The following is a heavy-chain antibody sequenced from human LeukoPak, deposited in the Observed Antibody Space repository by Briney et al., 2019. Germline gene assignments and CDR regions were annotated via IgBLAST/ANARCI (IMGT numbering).Heavy chain of an antibody. CDR1: GGSISSSNW. D-gene: IGHD6-19*01. V-gene: IGHV4-4*02. CDR2: IYHSGST. CDR3: ARGHSSGWFLIDY. Sequence: SGTLSLTCAVSGGSISSSNWWSWVRQPPGKGLEWIGEIYHSGSTNYNPSLKSRVTISVGKSKNQFSLKVNSVTAADTAVYYCARGHSSGWFLIDYWGQGTLLTVSS. J-gene: IGHJ4*02.